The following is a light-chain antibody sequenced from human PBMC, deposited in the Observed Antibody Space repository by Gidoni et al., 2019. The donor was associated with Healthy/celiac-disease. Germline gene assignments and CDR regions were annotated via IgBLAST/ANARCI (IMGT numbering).Light chain of an antibody. CDR3: QQRRGF. Sequence: EIVLTQSPATLSLSPGEGATLSCRASQSVSSYLAWYQQKPGQAPRLLIYAAYNRATGIPARFSGSGSGKDFTLTISSLEAEDFAVYYRQQRRGFFGHGTKVDIK. CDR1: QSVSSY. CDR2: AAY. J-gene: IGKJ3*01. V-gene: IGKV3-11*01.